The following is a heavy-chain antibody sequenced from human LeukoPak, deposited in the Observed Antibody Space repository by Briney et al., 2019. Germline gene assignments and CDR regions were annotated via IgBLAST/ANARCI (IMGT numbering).Heavy chain of an antibody. CDR2: IGTSADST. CDR1: GFTFSSYT. V-gene: IGHV3-23*01. D-gene: IGHD6-19*01. CDR3: AKAPGLVLYYYYYMDV. J-gene: IGHJ6*03. Sequence: GGSLRLSCAPSGFTFSSYTMTWVRQAPGKGLEFVSSIGTSADSTLYADSVKGRFTISRDNSKNTLYLQMNSLRAEDTAVYYCAKAPGLVLYYYYYMDVWGKGTTVTVSS.